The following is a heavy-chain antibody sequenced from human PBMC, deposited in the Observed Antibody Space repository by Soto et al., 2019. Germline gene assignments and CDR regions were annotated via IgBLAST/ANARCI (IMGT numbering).Heavy chain of an antibody. CDR1: GFTFSSYW. CDR2: IKQDGSEK. Sequence: EVQLVESGGGLVQPGGSLRLSCAASGFTFSSYWMSWVRQAPGKGLEWVANIKQDGSEKYYVDSVKGRFTISRDNAKNSLYLQMNSLRAEDTAVYYCAREDYGDPSPGYYFDYWGQGTLVTVSS. D-gene: IGHD4-17*01. J-gene: IGHJ4*02. V-gene: IGHV3-7*01. CDR3: AREDYGDPSPGYYFDY.